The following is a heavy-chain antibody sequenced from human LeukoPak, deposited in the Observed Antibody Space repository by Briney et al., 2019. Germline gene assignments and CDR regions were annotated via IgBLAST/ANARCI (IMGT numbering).Heavy chain of an antibody. CDR2: ISYDGSNK. V-gene: IGHV3-30*18. J-gene: IGHJ4*02. Sequence: PGRSLRLSCAASGFTFSSYGMHWVRQAPGKGLEWVAVISYDGSNKYYADSVKGRFTISRDNSKNTLYLQMNSLRAEDTAVYYCVKSGRFLEWLLSAFDYWGQGTLVTVSS. CDR3: VKSGRFLEWLLSAFDY. D-gene: IGHD3-3*01. CDR1: GFTFSSYG.